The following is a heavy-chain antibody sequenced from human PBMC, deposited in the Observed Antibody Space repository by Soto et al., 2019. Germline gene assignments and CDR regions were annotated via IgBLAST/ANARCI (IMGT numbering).Heavy chain of an antibody. CDR3: AKDLAMVSICDY. V-gene: IGHV3-23*01. D-gene: IGHD5-18*01. J-gene: IGHJ4*02. Sequence: EVQLLESGGGLVQPGGSLRLSCAASGFTFSSYAMSWVRQAPGKGLEWVSAISGSGGSTYYADSVKGRFTISRDNSQNTLYLQMNSLRAEDTAVYYYAKDLAMVSICDYWGQGTLVTVSS. CDR2: ISGSGGST. CDR1: GFTFSSYA.